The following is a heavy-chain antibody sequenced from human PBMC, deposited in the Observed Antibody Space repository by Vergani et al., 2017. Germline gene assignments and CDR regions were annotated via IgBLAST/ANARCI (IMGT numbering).Heavy chain of an antibody. CDR1: GDTFSNYA. J-gene: IGHJ5*02. CDR3: ARGASYFDSGGYADT. Sequence: QVQLLQSGAAVRKPGTSVTVSCKASGDTFSNYAITWVRQAPGQGLQWMGRMIPTFDSKNYAPRFQGRVTLTADAAASTAYMELTRLTSEDTAVYFCARGASYFDSGGYADTWGQGTLVTVS. V-gene: IGHV1-69*13. CDR2: MIPTFDSK. D-gene: IGHD3-22*01.